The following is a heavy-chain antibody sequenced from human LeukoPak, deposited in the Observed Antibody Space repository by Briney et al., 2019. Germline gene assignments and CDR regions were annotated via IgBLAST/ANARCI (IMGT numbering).Heavy chain of an antibody. V-gene: IGHV3-23*01. CDR1: GFTFSSYA. CDR3: ANGDYYDSSGPFDY. Sequence: GGSLRLSCAASGFTFSSYAMSWVRQAPGKGLEWVSAISGSGGSTYYADSVKGRFTTSRDNSKNTLYLQMNSLRAEDTAVYYCANGDYYDSSGPFDYWGQGTLVTVSS. J-gene: IGHJ4*02. D-gene: IGHD3-22*01. CDR2: ISGSGGST.